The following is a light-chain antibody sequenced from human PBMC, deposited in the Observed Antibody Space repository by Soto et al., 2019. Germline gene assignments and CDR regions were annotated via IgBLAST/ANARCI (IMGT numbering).Light chain of an antibody. CDR2: GAS. V-gene: IGKV3-15*01. CDR3: QQYNNWPLIT. Sequence: EIVMTQSPATLSVSPWERATLACRASQSVRSKLAWYHQKPRQAPRLLIYGASPRANGVPARFSGSGSGTEFSLIISSLQSEDFAVYYCQQYNNWPLITFGQGTRLELK. CDR1: QSVRSK. J-gene: IGKJ5*01.